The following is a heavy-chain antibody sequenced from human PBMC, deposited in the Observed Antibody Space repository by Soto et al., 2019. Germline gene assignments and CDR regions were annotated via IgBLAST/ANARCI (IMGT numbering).Heavy chain of an antibody. Sequence: ASVKVSCKASGYTFTGYYMHWVRQAPGQGLEWMGWINPNSGGTNYAQKFQGRVTMTRDTSISTAYMELSRLRSDDTAVYYCARAIGATSRYYYYYGMDVWGQMPTFTVSS. D-gene: IGHD1-26*01. CDR2: INPNSGGT. CDR1: GYTFTGYY. J-gene: IGHJ6*02. V-gene: IGHV1-2*02. CDR3: ARAIGATSRYYYYYGMDV.